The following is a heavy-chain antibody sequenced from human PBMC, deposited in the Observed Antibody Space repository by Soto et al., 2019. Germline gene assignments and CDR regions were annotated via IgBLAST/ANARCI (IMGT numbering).Heavy chain of an antibody. D-gene: IGHD4-17*01. CDR3: ARVYGGDREWD. J-gene: IGHJ4*02. V-gene: IGHV4-31*03. Sequence: QVQLQESGPGLVKPSQTLSLTCTVSGGSISSGGYYWSWIRQHPGKGLEWIGYISYSGSTYYNTSRKSRVTISLDTSKNQFSLNLSSVTAADTAVYYCARVYGGDREWDWGQGTLVTVSS. CDR2: ISYSGST. CDR1: GGSISSGGYY.